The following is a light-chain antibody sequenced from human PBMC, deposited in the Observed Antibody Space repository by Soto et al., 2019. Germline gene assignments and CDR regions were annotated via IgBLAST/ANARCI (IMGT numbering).Light chain of an antibody. Sequence: QSVLTQPASVSGSPGQSITISCTGTSSDVGAYNYVSWFQQHTGKAPTLIISEVSNRPSGVSNRFSGSKSGNAASLTISGLQAEDEADYFCFSFTTDWTHVFGTGTKLTVL. CDR2: EVS. V-gene: IGLV2-14*01. J-gene: IGLJ1*01. CDR3: FSFTTDWTHV. CDR1: SSDVGAYNY.